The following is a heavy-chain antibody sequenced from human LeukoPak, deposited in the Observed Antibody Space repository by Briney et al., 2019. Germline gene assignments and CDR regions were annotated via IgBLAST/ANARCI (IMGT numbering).Heavy chain of an antibody. Sequence: APVKVSCKASGYTFTSHGISWVRQAPGQGLEWMGWISAYNGNTNYAQKLQGRVTMTTDTSTSTAYMELRSLRSDDTAVYYCVRGGSGWATGFFDYWGQGTLVTVSS. CDR1: GYTFTSHG. CDR2: ISAYNGNT. D-gene: IGHD6-19*01. J-gene: IGHJ4*02. CDR3: VRGGSGWATGFFDY. V-gene: IGHV1-18*01.